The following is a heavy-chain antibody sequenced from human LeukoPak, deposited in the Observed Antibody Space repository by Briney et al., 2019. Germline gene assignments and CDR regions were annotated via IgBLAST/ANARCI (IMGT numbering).Heavy chain of an antibody. CDR3: ARTHCSGGSCYRGFDY. J-gene: IGHJ4*02. D-gene: IGHD2-15*01. V-gene: IGHV1-46*01. Sequence: EASVKVSCRASGGTFSSYAISWVRQAPGQGLDWMGIINPLGGSTTYAQKFQGRVTMTRDTSSGTVYMELSSLRSEDTALYYCARTHCSGGSCYRGFDYWGQGTLVTVSS. CDR2: INPLGGST. CDR1: GGTFSSYA.